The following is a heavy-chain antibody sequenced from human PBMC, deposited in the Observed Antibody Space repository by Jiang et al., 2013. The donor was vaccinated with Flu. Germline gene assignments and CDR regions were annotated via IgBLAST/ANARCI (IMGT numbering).Heavy chain of an antibody. CDR3: ARVGGERGSGSYPNTPFDY. D-gene: IGHD1-26*01. Sequence: GAEVKKPGSSVKVSCKASGGTFSSYAISWVRQAPGQGLEWMGRIIPILGIANYAQKFQGRVTITADKSTSTAYMELSSLRSEDTAVYYCARVGGERGSGSYPNTPFDYWGQGTLVTVSS. J-gene: IGHJ4*02. CDR1: GGTFSSYA. CDR2: IIPILGIA. V-gene: IGHV1-69*04.